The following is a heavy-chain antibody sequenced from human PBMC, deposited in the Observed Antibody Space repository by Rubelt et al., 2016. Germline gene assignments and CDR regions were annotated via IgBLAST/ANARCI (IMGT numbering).Heavy chain of an antibody. CDR2: VTHSGDA. CDR3: AGGVGCATNPYYRGPFDS. Sequence: QVRLQQWGGGLLKASETLSLTCAVFTGSFNGYRWSWIRQKSDEGLEWIGEVTHSGDANYNPSLRDRVSISAESPKNQFSLGLTSPTAAETGLYFCAGGVGCATNPYYRGPFDSWGLGTQVTVSS. D-gene: IGHD1-26*01. CDR1: TGSFNGYR. V-gene: IGHV4-34*02. J-gene: IGHJ4*02.